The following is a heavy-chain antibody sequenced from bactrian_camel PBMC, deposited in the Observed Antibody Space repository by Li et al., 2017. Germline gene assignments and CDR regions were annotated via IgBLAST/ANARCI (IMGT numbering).Heavy chain of an antibody. CDR2: VGLTNGRT. J-gene: IGHJ4*01. D-gene: IGHD3*01. Sequence: HVQLVESGGGSVQAGGSLRLSCAVSGYTTCMAWFRQAPGKERNWVASVGLTNGRTYYADSVKGRFTISQDNSKNRLSLQMNSLKPGDTARYYCGRGFSKGLGPNCQYNFSGRGTQVTVS. V-gene: IGHV3S63*01. CDR1: GYTTC.